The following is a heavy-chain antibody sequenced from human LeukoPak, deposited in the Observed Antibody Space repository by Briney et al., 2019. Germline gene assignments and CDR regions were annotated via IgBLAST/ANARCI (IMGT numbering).Heavy chain of an antibody. Sequence: PGGSLRLSSAASRFTVSDYSMNWVRQAPGKGLEWLSSISSSSSNMYYADSVKGRYTISRDNATNSLYLQMDSLRAEDTAVYYCAREDFSSSGVVFDYWGQGTLVTVSS. CDR3: AREDFSSSGVVFDY. J-gene: IGHJ4*02. CDR1: RFTVSDYS. D-gene: IGHD3-10*01. V-gene: IGHV3-48*01. CDR2: ISSSSSNM.